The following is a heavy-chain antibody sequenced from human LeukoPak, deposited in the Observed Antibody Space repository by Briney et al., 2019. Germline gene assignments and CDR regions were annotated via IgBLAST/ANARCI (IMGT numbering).Heavy chain of an antibody. CDR1: GGSISSYY. CDR2: IYYSGST. D-gene: IGHD3-10*01. J-gene: IGHJ6*02. CDR3: ARARDYGSGSYYRSYGMDV. V-gene: IGHV4-59*01. Sequence: SETLSLTCTVSGGSISSYYWSWIRQPPGKGLEWIGYIYYSGSTNYNPSLKSRVTISVDTSKNQFSLKLSSVTAADTVVYYCARARDYGSGSYYRSYGMDVWGQGTTVTVSS.